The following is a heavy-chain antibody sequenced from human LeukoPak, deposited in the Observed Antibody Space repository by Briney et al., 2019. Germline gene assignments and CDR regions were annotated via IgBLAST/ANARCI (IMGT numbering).Heavy chain of an antibody. CDR3: ARDSTTVVTLPYYFDF. V-gene: IGHV4-34*01. Sequence: NSSETLSLTCAVHGGSFSGYHWNWIRQSPGKGLEWIGEINDRGRTNYNPSLKSRVTLSVDTSKKQFSLKLSSVTAADTAVYYCARDSTTVVTLPYYFDFWGQGTLVTVSS. J-gene: IGHJ4*02. CDR2: INDRGRT. CDR1: GGSFSGYH. D-gene: IGHD4-23*01.